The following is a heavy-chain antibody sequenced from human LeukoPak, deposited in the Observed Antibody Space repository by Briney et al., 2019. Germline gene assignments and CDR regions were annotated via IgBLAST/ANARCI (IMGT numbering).Heavy chain of an antibody. D-gene: IGHD2-21*02. CDR1: GYTFTSYD. CDR2: MNPNSGNT. CDR3: ARAPIVVVTAEIDASDI. J-gene: IGHJ3*02. V-gene: IGHV1-8*03. Sequence: ASVKVSCKASGYTFTSYDINWVRQATGQGLEWMGWMNPNSGNTGYAQKFQGRVTITRNTSISTAYMELSSLRSEDTAVYYCARAPIVVVTAEIDASDIWGQGTMVTVSS.